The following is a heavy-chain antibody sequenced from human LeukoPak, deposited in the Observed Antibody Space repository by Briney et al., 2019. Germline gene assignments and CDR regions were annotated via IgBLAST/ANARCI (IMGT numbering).Heavy chain of an antibody. CDR3: ARDGYSYGYRPFDY. J-gene: IGHJ4*02. CDR1: GGSFSGYY. Sequence: SETLSLTCAVYGGSFSGYYWSWIRQPPGKGLEWIGEINHSGSTNYNPSLKSRVTISVDTSKNQFSLKLSSVTAADTAVYYCARDGYSYGYRPFDYWGQGTLVTVSS. D-gene: IGHD5-18*01. V-gene: IGHV4-34*01. CDR2: INHSGST.